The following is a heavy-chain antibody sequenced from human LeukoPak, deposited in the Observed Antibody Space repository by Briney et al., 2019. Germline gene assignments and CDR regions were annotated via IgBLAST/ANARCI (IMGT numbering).Heavy chain of an antibody. CDR1: ELKFSNDA. J-gene: IGHJ4*02. CDR2: MSGGGGST. Sequence: GQYLKPSCSANELKFSNDAMNWVGQPAGKELEWLSGMSGGGGSTYYADSVKGRFTISRDNSKNTLYLQMNSLRAEDTAVYYCAKDEGSSGCKNWGQGTLVTVSS. CDR3: AKDEGSSGCKN. D-gene: IGHD3-22*01. V-gene: IGHV3-23*01.